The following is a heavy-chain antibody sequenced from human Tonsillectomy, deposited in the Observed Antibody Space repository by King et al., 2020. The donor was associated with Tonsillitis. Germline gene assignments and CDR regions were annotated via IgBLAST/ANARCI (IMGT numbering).Heavy chain of an antibody. CDR3: ARRDGALDYYYYGLDV. D-gene: IGHD4-17*01. V-gene: IGHV3-30-3*01. J-gene: IGHJ6*02. Sequence: VQLVESGGGVVQPGRYLRLSCAASGFTFSSYAMHWVRQAPGKGLEGVADISYDGSNKYYADSVKGRFTITRDKSKKTLYLQRNSLRADDTAVYFCARRDGALDYYYYGLDVWGQGTTVTVSS. CDR2: ISYDGSNK. CDR1: GFTFSSYA.